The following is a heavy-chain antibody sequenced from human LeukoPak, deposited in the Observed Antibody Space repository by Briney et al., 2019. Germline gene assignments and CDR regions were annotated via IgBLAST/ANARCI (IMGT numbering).Heavy chain of an antibody. CDR2: IYPRGSL. CDR1: CGSISSGGSY. CDR3: ARGHCYSTNAPRGSWFDP. Sequence: PSETLSLTCTVSCGSISSGGSYWGWIRQPAGNGLEWIGRIYPRGSLSYNPSLVRRSTISQDTFKNQVALKLSSVTAADTAVYYCARGHCYSTNAPRGSWFDPWGQGSLVTVSS. D-gene: IGHD2/OR15-2a*01. J-gene: IGHJ5*02. V-gene: IGHV4-61*02.